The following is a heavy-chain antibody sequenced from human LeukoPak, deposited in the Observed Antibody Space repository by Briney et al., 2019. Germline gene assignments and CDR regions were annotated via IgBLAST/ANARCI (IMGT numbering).Heavy chain of an antibody. Sequence: SETLSLTCTVSGGSISSHYWSWVRQPAGKGLEWIGRIYSSGSSNYNPSLKNRVTMSVDTSRKQLSLQVRSVTAADTAVYYCARGGRSYDSHGKFDPWGQGTLVTVSS. J-gene: IGHJ5*02. CDR1: GGSISSHY. V-gene: IGHV4-4*07. CDR3: ARGGRSYDSHGKFDP. D-gene: IGHD5-18*01. CDR2: IYSSGSS.